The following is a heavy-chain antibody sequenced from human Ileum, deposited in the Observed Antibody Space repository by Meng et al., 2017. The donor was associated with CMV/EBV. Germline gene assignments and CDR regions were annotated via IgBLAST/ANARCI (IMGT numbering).Heavy chain of an antibody. Sequence: SGFACSSYTMNWVRQAPGKGLEWVSSISTTSTFIYYADSVKGRCTISRDNAKNSLYLQMDSLRAEDTAVYYCAKDLITAAGDQFDFWGPGTLVTVSS. J-gene: IGHJ4*02. CDR2: ISTTSTFI. CDR3: AKDLITAAGDQFDF. CDR1: GFACSSYT. V-gene: IGHV3-21*01. D-gene: IGHD6-13*01.